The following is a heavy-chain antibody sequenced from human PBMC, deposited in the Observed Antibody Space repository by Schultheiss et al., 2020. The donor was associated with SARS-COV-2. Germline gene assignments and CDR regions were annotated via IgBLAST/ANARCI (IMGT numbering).Heavy chain of an antibody. J-gene: IGHJ5*02. D-gene: IGHD3-9*01. CDR1: GFTFSDYY. CDR3: ARDEHDYDILTGYYTGNWFDP. V-gene: IGHV3-11*04. CDR2: ISSSGSTI. Sequence: GGSLRLSCAASGFTFSDYYMSWIRQAPGKGLEWVSYISSSGSTIYYADSVKGRFTISRDNAKNSLYLQMNSLRAEDTAVYYCARDEHDYDILTGYYTGNWFDPWGQGTLVTVSS.